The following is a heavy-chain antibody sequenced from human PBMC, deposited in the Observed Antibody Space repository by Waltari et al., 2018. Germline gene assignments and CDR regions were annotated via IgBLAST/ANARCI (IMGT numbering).Heavy chain of an antibody. Sequence: QVQLVESGGGVVQPGRSLRLSCAASGFTFSSYGMHWVRQAPGKGLEWVAVISYDGSNKYYADSVKGRFTISRDNSKNTLYLQMNSLRAEDTAVYYCAREQFYNSGIQGSAFDYWGQGTLVTVSS. J-gene: IGHJ4*02. CDR3: AREQFYNSGIQGSAFDY. D-gene: IGHD3-10*01. CDR2: ISYDGSNK. CDR1: GFTFSSYG. V-gene: IGHV3-30*03.